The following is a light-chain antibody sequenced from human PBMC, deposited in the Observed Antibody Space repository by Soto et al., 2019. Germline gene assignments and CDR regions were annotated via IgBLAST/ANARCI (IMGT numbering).Light chain of an antibody. V-gene: IGLV2-14*01. Sequence: QSALTQPASVSGSPGQSITISCTGTNSDVGGYNYVSWYQQRPGKAPKLIIYEVSTRPSGVSNRFSGSKSGNTASLTISGLQDEDAAYYFCSSSTSSSTLVFGVGTKVTVL. CDR3: SSSTSSSTLV. J-gene: IGLJ3*02. CDR2: EVS. CDR1: NSDVGGYNY.